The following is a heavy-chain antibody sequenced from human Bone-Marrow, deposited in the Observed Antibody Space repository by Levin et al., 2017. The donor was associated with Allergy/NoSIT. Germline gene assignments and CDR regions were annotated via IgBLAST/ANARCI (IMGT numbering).Heavy chain of an antibody. CDR3: ARDPFAYNFGSGSYLDY. Sequence: GGSLRLSCAASGFAFSNYWMHWVRQAPGKGLVWVSRINRGGTSTTYADSVKGRFTISRDNAQHTLYLQMNSLRAEDTAVYYCARDPFAYNFGSGSYLDYWGQGTLVSVSS. CDR1: GFAFSNYW. CDR2: INRGGTST. J-gene: IGHJ4*02. D-gene: IGHD3-10*01. V-gene: IGHV3-74*01.